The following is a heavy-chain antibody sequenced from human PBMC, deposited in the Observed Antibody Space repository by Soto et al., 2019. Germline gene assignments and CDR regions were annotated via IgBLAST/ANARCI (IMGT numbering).Heavy chain of an antibody. D-gene: IGHD5-18*01. J-gene: IGHJ2*01. Sequence: QRQLRESGPGLVKPSETLSLTCSVSDGSISTRDYYWGWIRQPPGKGLEWIASLSSGLSTYYSPFLKRGVTVRDDTSRNQIRRRRTSVTAADTAVYYWVRHFARYSDDERFWSFDLWGRGTLVTVSS. CDR1: DGSISTRDYY. V-gene: IGHV4-39*01. CDR3: VRHFARYSDDERFWSFDL. CDR2: LSSGLST.